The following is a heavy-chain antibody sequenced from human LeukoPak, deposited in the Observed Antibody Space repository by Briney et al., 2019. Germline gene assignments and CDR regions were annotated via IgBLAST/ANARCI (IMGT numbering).Heavy chain of an antibody. Sequence: PSETLSLTCTVSGGSLSSYYWSWIRQPAGKGLEWIGRIYTSGSTNYNPSLKSRVTISVDKSKNQFSLKLSSVTAADTAVYYCARADYSTQNYYYFDYWGQGTLVTVSS. CDR1: GGSLSSYY. J-gene: IGHJ4*02. CDR3: ARADYSTQNYYYFDY. D-gene: IGHD4-11*01. CDR2: IYTSGST. V-gene: IGHV4-4*07.